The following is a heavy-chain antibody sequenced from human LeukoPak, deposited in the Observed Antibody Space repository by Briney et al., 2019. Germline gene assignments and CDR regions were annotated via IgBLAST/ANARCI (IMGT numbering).Heavy chain of an antibody. CDR1: GGTFSSYA. CDR2: IIPIFGTA. Sequence: ASVKVSCKASGGTFSSYAISWVRQAPGQGLEWMGGIIPIFGTANYAQKLQGRVTMTTDTSTSTAYMELRSLRSDDTAVYYCARVGYSSGWYRHFDYWGQGTLVTVSS. CDR3: ARVGYSSGWYRHFDY. D-gene: IGHD6-19*01. V-gene: IGHV1-69*05. J-gene: IGHJ4*02.